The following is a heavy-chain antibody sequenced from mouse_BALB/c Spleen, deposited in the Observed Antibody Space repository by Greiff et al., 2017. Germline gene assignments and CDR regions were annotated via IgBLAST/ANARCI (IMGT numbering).Heavy chain of an antibody. Sequence: VQLKESGGGLVKPGGSLKLSCAASGFTFSDYYMYWVRQTPEKRLEWVATISDGGSYTYYPDSVKGRFTISRDNAKNNLYLQMSSLKSEDTAMYYCARAYGNYGAMDYWGQGTSVTVSS. CDR3: ARAYGNYGAMDY. CDR1: GFTFSDYY. V-gene: IGHV5-4*02. CDR2: ISDGGSYT. J-gene: IGHJ4*01. D-gene: IGHD2-1*01.